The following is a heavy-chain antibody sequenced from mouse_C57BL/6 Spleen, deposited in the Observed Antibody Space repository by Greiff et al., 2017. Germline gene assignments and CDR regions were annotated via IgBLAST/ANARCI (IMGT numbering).Heavy chain of an antibody. V-gene: IGHV5-6*01. CDR2: ISSGGSYT. CDR1: GFTFSSYG. D-gene: IGHD2-2*01. Sequence: EVMLVESGGDLVKPGGSLKLSCAASGFTFSSYGMSWVRQTPDKRLEWVATISSGGSYTYYPDSVKGRFTISRDNAKNTLYLQMSSLKSEDTAMYYCARHVGGLRLYYFDYWGQGTTLTVSS. J-gene: IGHJ2*01. CDR3: ARHVGGLRLYYFDY.